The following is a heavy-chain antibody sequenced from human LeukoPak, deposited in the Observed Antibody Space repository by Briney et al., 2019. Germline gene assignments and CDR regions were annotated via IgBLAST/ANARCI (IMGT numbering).Heavy chain of an antibody. V-gene: IGHV4-4*07. CDR3: AREHKDYDGDGYYYDN. CDR1: GGSISNYY. CDR2: LYVGRST. D-gene: IGHD3-22*01. Sequence: PSETLSLTCTVSGGSISNYYWAWIRQPAGQGLEWIGRLYVGRSTDHNPSLKSRVTMSVDSSKNQFSLRLRSVTAADTAVYYCAREHKDYDGDGYYYDNWGQGTLVTVSS. J-gene: IGHJ4*02.